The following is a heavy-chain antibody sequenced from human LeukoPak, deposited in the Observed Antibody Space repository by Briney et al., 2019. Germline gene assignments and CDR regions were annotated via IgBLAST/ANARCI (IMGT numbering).Heavy chain of an antibody. J-gene: IGHJ6*03. V-gene: IGHV3-21*05. D-gene: IGHD2-2*01. CDR3: ARVSPICVVVPAVCYMDV. CDR2: ISSSSSYI. CDR1: GFTFSSYS. Sequence: PGGSLRLSCAASGFTFSSYSMNWVRQAPGKGLEWVSYISSSSSYIYYADSVKGRFTISRDNAKNSLYLQMNSLRSDDTAVYYCARVSPICVVVPAVCYMDVWGKGTTVTVSS.